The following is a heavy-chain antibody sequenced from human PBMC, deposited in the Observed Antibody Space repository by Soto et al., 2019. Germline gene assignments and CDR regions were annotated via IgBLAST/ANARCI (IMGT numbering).Heavy chain of an antibody. CDR1: GGSISSYD. V-gene: IGHV4-59*08. D-gene: IGHD6-13*01. J-gene: IGHJ4*02. CDR2: IYYSGST. CDR3: ARHAVHMGVAAGYDY. Sequence: SETLSLTCTVSGGSISSYDWSWIRQPPGKGLEWIGYIYYSGSTNYNPSLKSRVTISVDTSKNQFSLKLSSVTAADTAVYYCARHAVHMGVAAGYDYWGQGTLVTVSS.